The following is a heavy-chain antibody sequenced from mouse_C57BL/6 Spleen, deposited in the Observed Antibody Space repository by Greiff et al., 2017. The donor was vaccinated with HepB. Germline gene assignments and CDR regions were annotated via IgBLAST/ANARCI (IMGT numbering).Heavy chain of an antibody. CDR2: INPNNGGT. CDR3: ARVEEEEPYDYDRGAWFAY. D-gene: IGHD2-4*01. J-gene: IGHJ3*01. CDR1: GYTFTDYN. V-gene: IGHV1-18*01. Sequence: VQLQQSGPELVKPGASVKIPCKASGYTFTDYNMDWVKQSHGKSLEWIGDINPNNGGTIYNQKFKGKATLTVDKSSSTAYMELRSLTSEDTAVYYCARVEEEEPYDYDRGAWFAYWGQGTLVTVSA.